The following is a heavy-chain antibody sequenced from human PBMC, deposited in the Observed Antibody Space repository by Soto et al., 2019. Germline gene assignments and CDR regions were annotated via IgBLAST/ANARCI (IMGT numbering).Heavy chain of an antibody. V-gene: IGHV4-39*01. CDR3: AGQTFTRAAASYGRSNWFDP. CDR1: GGAITSSSHF. Sequence: SENLCLTCTGSGGAITSSSHFWGWVRQPPGKGLEWIGTIYFTGNTYYTPSLKSRLTMSIDTSKNEFSLRLNSVTAADTAVYYCAGQTFTRAAASYGRSNWFDPWGPGTLVTVPS. J-gene: IGHJ5*02. CDR2: IYFTGNT. D-gene: IGHD3-16*01.